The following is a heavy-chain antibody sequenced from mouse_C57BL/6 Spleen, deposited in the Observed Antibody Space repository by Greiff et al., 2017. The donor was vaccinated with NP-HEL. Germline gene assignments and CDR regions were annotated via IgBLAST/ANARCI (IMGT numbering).Heavy chain of an antibody. D-gene: IGHD6-1*01. CDR1: GFNIKDYY. CDR2: IDPEDGET. V-gene: IGHV14-2*01. J-gene: IGHJ3*01. Sequence: VQLQQSGAELVKPGASVKLSCTASGFNIKDYYMHWVKQRTEQGLEWIGRIDPEDGETKYAPKFQGKATITVDTSSNTAYLQLSSLTSEDTAVFYWAPSLEMGYPFAGWGQGALVTVAA. CDR3: APSLEMGYPFAG.